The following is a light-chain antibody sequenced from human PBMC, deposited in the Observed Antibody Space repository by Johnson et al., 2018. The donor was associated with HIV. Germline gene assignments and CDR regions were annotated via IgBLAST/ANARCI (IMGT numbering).Light chain of an antibody. Sequence: QSVLTQPPSVSAAPGQKITVSCSGSSSNIGTNFVSWYQQFPGAAPKLLIYDNNKRPSGIPDRFSGSKSGTSATLGITGLQTGDEADYYCGTWYTSLRGGVVFGTGTTVTVL. V-gene: IGLV1-51*01. CDR1: SSNIGTNF. CDR3: GTWYTSLRGGVV. J-gene: IGLJ1*01. CDR2: DNN.